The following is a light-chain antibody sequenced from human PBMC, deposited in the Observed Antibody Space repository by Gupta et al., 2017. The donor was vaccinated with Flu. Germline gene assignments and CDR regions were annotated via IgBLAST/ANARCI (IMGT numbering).Light chain of an antibody. CDR3: QQHNNWPLD. CDR1: QFVSKN. J-gene: IGKJ4*01. CDR2: EAS. V-gene: IGKV3-15*01. Sequence: IVMTQSPASLSLSPGERATLSCSASQFVSKNLAWYQQRSGQAPRLVIYEASLRATDVPPRFNGSGCGTEFTLSISSLRSEDSAIYYCQQHNNWPLDFGGGTRVENK.